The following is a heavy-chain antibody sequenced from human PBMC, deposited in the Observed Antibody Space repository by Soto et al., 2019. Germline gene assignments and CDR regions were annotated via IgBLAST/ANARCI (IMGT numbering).Heavy chain of an antibody. Sequence: QVQLVESGGGVVQPGTSLRLSCVASGFTFNTYAMHWVRQAPGKGLEWVAVISYDGSNKKYADSVKGRFTISRDNSKNTLYLQMNSLSTEDTAVYYCARRYKDGRRDCISSGCLFDPWGQGTLVTVSS. CDR1: GFTFNTYA. CDR2: ISYDGSNK. V-gene: IGHV3-30-3*01. CDR3: ARRYKDGRRDCISSGCLFDP. D-gene: IGHD2-2*01. J-gene: IGHJ5*02.